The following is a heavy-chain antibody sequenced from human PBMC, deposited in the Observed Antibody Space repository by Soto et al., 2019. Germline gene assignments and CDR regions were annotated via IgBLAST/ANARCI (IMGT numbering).Heavy chain of an antibody. J-gene: IGHJ4*02. CDR1: GFTFSTYA. CDR2: ISGAGGSS. Sequence: GGSLRLSCAPSGFTFSTYAMSWVRQAPGKGLEWVSAISGAGGSSYYADSVKGRFTISRDNSKDTLYLQMNSLRADDTAVYYCAKGSEQWLGPMYFDSWGQGTLVTVSS. CDR3: AKGSEQWLGPMYFDS. V-gene: IGHV3-23*01. D-gene: IGHD6-19*01.